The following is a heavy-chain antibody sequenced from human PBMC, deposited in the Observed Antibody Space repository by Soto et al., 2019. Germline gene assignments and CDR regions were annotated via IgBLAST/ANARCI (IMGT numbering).Heavy chain of an antibody. CDR3: ARGLGLYCGGDCPIWFDP. D-gene: IGHD2-21*02. J-gene: IGHJ5*02. Sequence: GGSLRLSCAASGFTFSSYSMNWVRQAPGKGLEWVSYISSSSSTIYYADSVKGRFTISRDNAKNSLYLQMNSLRAEDTAVYYCARGLGLYCGGDCPIWFDPWGQGTLVTVS. CDR2: ISSSSSTI. V-gene: IGHV3-48*01. CDR1: GFTFSSYS.